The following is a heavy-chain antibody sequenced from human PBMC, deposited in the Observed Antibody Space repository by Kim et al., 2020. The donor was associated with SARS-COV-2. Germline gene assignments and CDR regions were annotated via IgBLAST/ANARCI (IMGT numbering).Heavy chain of an antibody. D-gene: IGHD3-10*01. CDR1: GGSFSGYY. CDR3: ASEDGSGTNYFDY. Sequence: SETLSLTCAVYGGSFSGYYWSWIRQPPGKGLEWIGEINHSGSTNYNPSLKSRVTISVDTSKNQFSLKLSSVTAADTAVYYCASEDGSGTNYFDYWGQGTL. V-gene: IGHV4-34*01. J-gene: IGHJ4*02. CDR2: INHSGST.